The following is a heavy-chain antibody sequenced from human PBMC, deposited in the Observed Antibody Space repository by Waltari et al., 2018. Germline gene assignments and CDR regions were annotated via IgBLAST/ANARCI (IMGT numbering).Heavy chain of an antibody. V-gene: IGHV3-49*03. CDR3: TRDKTDSSGYYTSFDY. CDR1: GFTFGDYA. CDR2: IRSKAYGGTT. Sequence: EVQLVESGGGLVQPGRSLRLSCTASGFTFGDYAISWFRQAPGKGLEWVGFIRSKAYGGTTEYAASVKGRFTISRDDSKSIAYLQMNSLKTEDTAVYYCTRDKTDSSGYYTSFDYWGQGTLVTVSS. D-gene: IGHD3-22*01. J-gene: IGHJ4*02.